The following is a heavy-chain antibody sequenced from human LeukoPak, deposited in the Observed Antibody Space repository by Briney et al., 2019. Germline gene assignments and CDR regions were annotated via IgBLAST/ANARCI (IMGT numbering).Heavy chain of an antibody. CDR1: GGSISSYY. CDR3: ARGDILTGSYYFGY. CDR2: TYYSGST. J-gene: IGHJ4*02. D-gene: IGHD3-9*01. Sequence: SETLSLTCTVSGGSISSYYWSWIRQPPGKGLEWIGYTYYSGSTNYNPSLESRVTISVDTSKNQFSLKLSSVTAADTAVYYCARGDILTGSYYFGYWGQGTLVTVSS. V-gene: IGHV4-59*01.